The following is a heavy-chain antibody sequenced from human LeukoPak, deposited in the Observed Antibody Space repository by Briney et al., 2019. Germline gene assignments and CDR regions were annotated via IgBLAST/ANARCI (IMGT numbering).Heavy chain of an antibody. CDR3: ARWGGQWLRLESRDWYFDL. Sequence: SQTLSLTCTVSGGSISSGDYYWSWIRQPPGKGLEWIGYIYYSGSTYYNPSLKSRVTISVDTSKNQFSLKLSSVTAADTAVYYCARWGGQWLRLESRDWYFDLWGRGTLVTVSS. J-gene: IGHJ2*01. V-gene: IGHV4-30-4*01. D-gene: IGHD5-12*01. CDR2: IYYSGST. CDR1: GGSISSGDYY.